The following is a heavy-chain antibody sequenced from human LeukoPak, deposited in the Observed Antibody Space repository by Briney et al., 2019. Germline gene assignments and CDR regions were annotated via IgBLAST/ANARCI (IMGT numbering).Heavy chain of an antibody. CDR2: INSDGSST. V-gene: IGHV3-74*01. J-gene: IGHJ3*02. D-gene: IGHD3-22*01. CDR3: AVQYYYDSSGYYYVNAFDI. CDR1: GFTFSSYW. Sequence: PGGSLRLSCAASGFTFSSYWMHWVRQAPGKGLVWVSRINSDGSSTSYADSVKGRFTISRDNAKNTLYLQMNSLRAEDTAVYYCAVQYYYDSSGYYYVNAFDIWGQGTMVTVSS.